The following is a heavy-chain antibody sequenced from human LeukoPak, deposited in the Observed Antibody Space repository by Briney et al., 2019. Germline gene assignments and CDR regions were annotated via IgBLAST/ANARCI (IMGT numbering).Heavy chain of an antibody. J-gene: IGHJ4*02. CDR2: ISGSGGST. Sequence: GGSLRLSCAGSGFTFSSYAMTWVRQAPGKGLDWVSGISGSGGSTYNADSVKGRSTISRDNSKNTLYLQMNSLRAEDTAVYYCAKDLPGYSSGLYSGWGQGTLVTVSS. V-gene: IGHV3-23*01. CDR1: GFTFSSYA. CDR3: AKDLPGYSSGLYSG. D-gene: IGHD6-19*01.